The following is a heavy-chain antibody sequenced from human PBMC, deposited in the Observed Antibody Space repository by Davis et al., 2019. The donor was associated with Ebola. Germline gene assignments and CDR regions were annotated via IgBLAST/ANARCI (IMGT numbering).Heavy chain of an antibody. Sequence: SVKVSCKASGYTFTSYGISWVRQAPGQGLEWMGGIIPIFGTANYAQKFQGRVTITADKSTSTAYMELSSLRSEDTAVYYCARGYCSGGSCYSRWFDPWGQGTLVTVSS. V-gene: IGHV1-69*06. J-gene: IGHJ5*02. CDR2: IIPIFGTA. CDR1: GYTFTSYG. D-gene: IGHD2-15*01. CDR3: ARGYCSGGSCYSRWFDP.